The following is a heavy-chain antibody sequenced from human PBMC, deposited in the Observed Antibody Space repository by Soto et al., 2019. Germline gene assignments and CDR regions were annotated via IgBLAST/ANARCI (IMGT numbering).Heavy chain of an antibody. CDR2: IGGSGISGSIGST. V-gene: IGHV3-23*01. CDR3: ARDNWNSY. Sequence: GGSLRLSCVTSGFTFSNYGMSWVRQAPGKEIEWVSRIGGSGISGSIGSTSYADSVKGRLIISRENAKNTLFLQMNSLRVDDTAVYYCARDNWNSYWGQGTLVTVSS. J-gene: IGHJ4*02. CDR1: GFTFSNYG. D-gene: IGHD1-1*01.